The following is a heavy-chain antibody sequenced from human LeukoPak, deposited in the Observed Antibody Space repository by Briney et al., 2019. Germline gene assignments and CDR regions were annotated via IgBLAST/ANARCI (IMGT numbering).Heavy chain of an antibody. CDR2: IYPGDSDT. V-gene: IGHV5-51*01. CDR1: GYRFSNYW. CDR3: AIGGDSSTSCYRCFNY. D-gene: IGHD2-2*02. J-gene: IGHJ4*02. Sequence: GESLKISCKGSGYRFSNYWIGWVRQMPGKGLEWMGIIYPGDSDTRYSPPFQGQVTASADKSISTAYLQWNSLKASDTAIYYCAIGGDSSTSCYRCFNYWGQGTLVTVSS.